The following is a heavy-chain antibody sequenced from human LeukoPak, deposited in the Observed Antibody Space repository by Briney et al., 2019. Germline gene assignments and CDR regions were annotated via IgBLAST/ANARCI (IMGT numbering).Heavy chain of an antibody. CDR2: ISAYNGNT. J-gene: IGHJ5*02. CDR1: GYTFTSYG. D-gene: IGHD1-26*01. Sequence: ASVKVSCKASGYTFTSYGISWVRQAPGQGLEWMGWISAYNGNTNYAQKLQGRVTMTTDTSTSTAYMELRSLRSDDTAVYYCAREVEELVGATPGGWFDPWGQGTLVTVSS. CDR3: AREVEELVGATPGGWFDP. V-gene: IGHV1-18*01.